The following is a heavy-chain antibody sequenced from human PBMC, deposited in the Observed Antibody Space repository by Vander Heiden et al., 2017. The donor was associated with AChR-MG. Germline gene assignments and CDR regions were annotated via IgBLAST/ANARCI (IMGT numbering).Heavy chain of an antibody. D-gene: IGHD3-22*01. Sequence: QLQLQESGPGLVKPSETLSLTCTVSGGSIRSSSYYWGWIRQPPGKGLEWIGSLYYSGSTYYNPSLKSRVTISVDTSRNQFSLSLSSVTAADTAVYYCGRLVAYDNSGYSLVGGRFFDYWGQGILVTISS. CDR2: LYYSGST. CDR1: GGSIRSSSYY. J-gene: IGHJ4*02. V-gene: IGHV4-39*01. CDR3: GRLVAYDNSGYSLVGGRFFDY.